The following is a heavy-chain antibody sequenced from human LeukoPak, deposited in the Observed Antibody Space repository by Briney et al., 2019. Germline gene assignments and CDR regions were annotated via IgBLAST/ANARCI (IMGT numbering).Heavy chain of an antibody. CDR2: INPNSGNS. D-gene: IGHD1-26*01. CDR1: GYTFTSHD. Sequence: ASVKVSCKASGYTFTSHDINWVRQAAGQGLEWVGYINPNSGNSVYAQNLQGRVTLTRNTSINTAYMELTSLRSEDTAVYYCARVPRESYSHWGQGTLVTVSS. CDR3: ARVPRESYSH. V-gene: IGHV1-8*01. J-gene: IGHJ4*02.